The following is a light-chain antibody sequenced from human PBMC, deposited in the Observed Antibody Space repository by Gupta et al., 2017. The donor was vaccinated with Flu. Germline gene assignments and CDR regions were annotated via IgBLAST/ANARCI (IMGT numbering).Light chain of an antibody. CDR2: DDS. CDR3: QVWDSSSDTYVV. CDR1: NLGSKS. Sequence: YVLPQPPSVSLAPGQTARITCRGNNLGSKSVHGYQQKPGQAPVLVVYDDSARPSGIPERLSGSNYGNTATLTISRVEAGDEADYYCQVWDSSSDTYVVFGGGTKLTVL. J-gene: IGLJ2*01. V-gene: IGLV3-21*02.